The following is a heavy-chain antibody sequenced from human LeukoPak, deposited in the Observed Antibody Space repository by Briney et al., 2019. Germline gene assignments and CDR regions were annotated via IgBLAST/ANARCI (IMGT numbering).Heavy chain of an antibody. CDR3: ATYLYGDYGYYYFDY. V-gene: IGHV4-4*02. CDR1: GASITSNHW. D-gene: IGHD4-17*01. CDR2: IYHGGAI. J-gene: IGHJ4*02. Sequence: SGTLSLTCAVSGASITSNHWWSWARQAPGEGLEWIGEIYHGGAITYNPSLKGRVTMSVDKSKNEFSLSLRSVTAADTAVYYCATYLYGDYGYYYFDYWGPGTLVTVSA.